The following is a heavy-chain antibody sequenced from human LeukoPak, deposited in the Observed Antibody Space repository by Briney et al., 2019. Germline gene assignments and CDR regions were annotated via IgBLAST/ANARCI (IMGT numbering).Heavy chain of an antibody. V-gene: IGHV3-48*03. CDR2: ISSSGSTI. CDR1: GFTFSSYE. Sequence: GGPLRLSCAASGFTFSSYEMNWVRQAPGKGLEWVSYISSSGSTIYYADSVKGRFTISRDNAKNSLYLQMDSLRAEDTAVYYCATSDDLWSGMDNWGQGTLVTVSS. D-gene: IGHD3-3*01. CDR3: ATSDDLWSGMDN. J-gene: IGHJ4*02.